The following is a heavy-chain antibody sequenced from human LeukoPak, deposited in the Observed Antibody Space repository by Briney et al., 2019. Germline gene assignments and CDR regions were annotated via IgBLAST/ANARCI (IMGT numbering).Heavy chain of an antibody. CDR3: ASHYYDTSDRAFEV. J-gene: IGHJ3*01. CDR1: GYTFTGYF. Sequence: ASVKVSCKASGYTFTGYFMYWVRQAPGQGLEWVGWINPSSGGTNYAQKFQGRVTMTRDTSISTAYMELSRLRSDDTAVYYCASHYYDTSDRAFEVWGRGTMVSVSS. CDR2: INPSSGGT. V-gene: IGHV1-2*02. D-gene: IGHD3-22*01.